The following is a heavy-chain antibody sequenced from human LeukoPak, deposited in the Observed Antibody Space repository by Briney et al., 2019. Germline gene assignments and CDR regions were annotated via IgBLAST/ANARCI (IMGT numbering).Heavy chain of an antibody. CDR3: ARGKDLY. V-gene: IGHV3-48*01. Sequence: GGSLRLSCAASGXXFXXYSMXWXXXAPXXXXXWVXXIXSSXXTIYYADSVKGRFTISRDNAKNSLYLQMNSLGXEDTAVYYCARGKDLYWGQGTLVTVSS. J-gene: IGHJ4*02. CDR2: IXSSXXTI. CDR1: GXXFXXYS.